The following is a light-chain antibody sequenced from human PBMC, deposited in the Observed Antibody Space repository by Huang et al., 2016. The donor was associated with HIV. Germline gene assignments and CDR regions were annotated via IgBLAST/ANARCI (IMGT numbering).Light chain of an antibody. CDR3: QQYGSSPLT. J-gene: IGKJ4*01. CDR2: GAS. V-gene: IGKV3-20*01. CDR1: QSVSSNY. Sequence: EIVLTQSPGTLSLSPGERATLPCRASQSVSSNYLAWYQQKPGQAPRLLSYGASSRATVIPDRFSGSGSGTDFTLTISRLEPEDFAVYYCQQYGSSPLTFGGGTKVEIK.